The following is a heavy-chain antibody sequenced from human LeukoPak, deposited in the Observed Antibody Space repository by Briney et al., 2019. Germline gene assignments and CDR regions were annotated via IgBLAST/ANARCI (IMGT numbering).Heavy chain of an antibody. D-gene: IGHD1-26*01. CDR1: GGFISSGGYY. CDR2: IYYSGST. CDR3: ATRGSRDAFDI. Sequence: SEALSLTCTVSGGFISSGGYYWSWIRQHPGKGLEWIGYIYYSGSTYYNPSLKSRVTISVDTSKNQFSLKLSSVTAADTAVYYCATRGSRDAFDIWGQGTMVTVSS. V-gene: IGHV4-31*03. J-gene: IGHJ3*02.